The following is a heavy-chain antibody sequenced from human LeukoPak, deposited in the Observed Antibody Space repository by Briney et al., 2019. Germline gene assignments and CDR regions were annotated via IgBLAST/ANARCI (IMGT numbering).Heavy chain of an antibody. CDR2: TYPGDSDT. Sequence: GESLKISCKGSGYSFTSYWIGWVRQMPGKGLEWMGITYPGDSDTRYSPSFQGQVTISADKSISTAYLQWSSLKASDTAMYYCARWYYYDSSGHEDAFEIWGQGTMVTVSS. D-gene: IGHD3-22*01. CDR1: GYSFTSYW. CDR3: ARWYYYDSSGHEDAFEI. V-gene: IGHV5-51*01. J-gene: IGHJ3*02.